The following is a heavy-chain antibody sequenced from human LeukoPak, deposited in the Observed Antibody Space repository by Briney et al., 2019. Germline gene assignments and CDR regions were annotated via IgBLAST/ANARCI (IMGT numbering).Heavy chain of an antibody. V-gene: IGHV1-69*05. CDR3: ARGWGIPAPISWFDP. CDR1: GGSFSSNI. CDR2: IVPIFGKT. J-gene: IGHJ5*02. Sequence: SVKVSCKASGGSFSSNIIGWVRQAPGQGLEWMGGIVPIFGKTKHAQKFQGRVTITTDESSSTAYMELSSLRSDDTAVYYCARGWGIPAPISWFDPWGQGTLVTVSS. D-gene: IGHD2-2*01.